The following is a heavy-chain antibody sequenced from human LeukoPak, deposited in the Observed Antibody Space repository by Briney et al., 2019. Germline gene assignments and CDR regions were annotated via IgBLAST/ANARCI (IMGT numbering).Heavy chain of an antibody. J-gene: IGHJ6*02. CDR2: IRSKAYGGTT. CDR1: GFTFGDYA. D-gene: IGHD1-1*01. CDR3: APQRQHYYYCGMDV. V-gene: IGHV3-49*04. Sequence: GGSLRLSCTASGFTFGDYAMSWVRQAPGKGLEWVGFIRSKAYGGTTEYAASVKGRFTISRDDSKSIAYLQMNSLKTEDTAVYYCAPQRQHYYYCGMDVWGQGTTVTVSS.